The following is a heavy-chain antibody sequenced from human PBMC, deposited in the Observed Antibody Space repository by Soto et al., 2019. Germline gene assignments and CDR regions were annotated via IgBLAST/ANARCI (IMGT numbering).Heavy chain of an antibody. Sequence: SETLSLTCVVSGGSVTSGGHSWSWIRQAPGKGLEWVGSIYQSKSAYYNPSLRSRVAISVDRSNNQVSLRMTSVTAADTAIYYCARGDTRLGELSHDYWGQGTLVT. CDR1: GGSVTSGGHS. CDR3: ARGDTRLGELSHDY. J-gene: IGHJ4*02. D-gene: IGHD3-16*02. V-gene: IGHV4-30-2*01. CDR2: IYQSKSA.